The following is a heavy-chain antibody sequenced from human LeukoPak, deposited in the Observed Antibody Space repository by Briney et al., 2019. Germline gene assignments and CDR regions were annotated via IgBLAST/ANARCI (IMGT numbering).Heavy chain of an antibody. Sequence: PGRSLRLSCAASGFASDDYAMYWVRQAPGKGLEWVSGISWNSGSIGYADSVKGRFTISRDNAKKSLYLQMNSLSAEDTALYYCAKARGYGGPPLENWGQGTLVTVSS. CDR1: GFASDDYA. CDR3: AKARGYGGPPLEN. CDR2: ISWNSGSI. V-gene: IGHV3-9*02. D-gene: IGHD4-23*01. J-gene: IGHJ4*02.